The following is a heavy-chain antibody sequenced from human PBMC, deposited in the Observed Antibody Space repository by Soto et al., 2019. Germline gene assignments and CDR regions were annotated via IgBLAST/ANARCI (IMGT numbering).Heavy chain of an antibody. D-gene: IGHD6-13*01. J-gene: IGHJ6*02. CDR3: ARRQIPPPTRGAANARGAMDV. V-gene: IGHV3-33*01. Sequence: QVQLVESGGGVVQPGRSLRLSCAASGFTFNNYGMHWVRQAPGKGLEWLAVIWNDGSNSSYANSVKGRFTISRDNSTNTLYRIMSSLRAEDTAVYYCARRQIPPPTRGAANARGAMDVGGPGTTVTVSS. CDR1: GFTFNNYG. CDR2: IWNDGSNS.